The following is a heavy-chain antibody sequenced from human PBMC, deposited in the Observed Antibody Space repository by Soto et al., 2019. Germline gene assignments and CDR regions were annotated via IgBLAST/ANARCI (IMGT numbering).Heavy chain of an antibody. CDR1: GGTFSSYA. J-gene: IGHJ6*02. Sequence: VKVSCKASGGTFSSYAISWVRQAPGQGLEWMGGIIPIFGTANYAQKFQGRVTITADESTSTAYMELSSLRSEDTAVYYCANRNPSVPYTVKEGEPKFFHYYYGMDVWGQGTTVTVS. CDR3: ANRNPSVPYTVKEGEPKFFHYYYGMDV. CDR2: IIPIFGTA. D-gene: IGHD4-4*01. V-gene: IGHV1-69*13.